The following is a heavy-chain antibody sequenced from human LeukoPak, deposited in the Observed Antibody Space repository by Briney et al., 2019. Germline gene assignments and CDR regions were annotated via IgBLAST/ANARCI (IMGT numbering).Heavy chain of an antibody. V-gene: IGHV4-34*01. D-gene: IGHD3-22*01. CDR1: GGSFSGYY. CDR2: INHSGST. CDR3: AREGYYYDSSGYDY. Sequence: SETLSLTCAVYGGSFSGYYWSWIRQPPGKGLEWNGEINHSGSTNYNPSLKSQVTISVDTSKNQFSLKLSSVTAADTAVYYCAREGYYYDSSGYDYWGQGTLVTVSS. J-gene: IGHJ4*02.